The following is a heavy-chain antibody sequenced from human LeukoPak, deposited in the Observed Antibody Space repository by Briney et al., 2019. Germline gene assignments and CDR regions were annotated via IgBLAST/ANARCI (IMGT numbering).Heavy chain of an antibody. CDR1: GFTFSDYE. J-gene: IGHJ4*02. CDR2: ITSSGSTI. CDR3: ARGSSVWYGGY. V-gene: IGHV3-48*03. Sequence: PGGSLRLSCAASGFTFSDYEMNWVRQAPGKGLEWVSYITSSGSTIYYADSVKGRFTISRDNAKNSLYLQMDSLRADDTAVYYCARGSSVWYGGYWGQGTLVTVSS. D-gene: IGHD6-19*01.